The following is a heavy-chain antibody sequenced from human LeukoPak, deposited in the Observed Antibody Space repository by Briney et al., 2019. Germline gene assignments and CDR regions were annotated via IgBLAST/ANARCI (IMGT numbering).Heavy chain of an antibody. D-gene: IGHD3-10*01. V-gene: IGHV3-30-3*01. Sequence: PGGSLRLSCAASGFTLSGYGMHWVRQAPGKGLEWVAIISYDGSNEYYGGSVEGRFRISRDNSKNMLYLQMNSLRAEDTAVYYCARSYGFGSGSGPLDYWGQGSLVTVSS. J-gene: IGHJ4*02. CDR1: GFTLSGYG. CDR3: ARSYGFGSGSGPLDY. CDR2: ISYDGSNE.